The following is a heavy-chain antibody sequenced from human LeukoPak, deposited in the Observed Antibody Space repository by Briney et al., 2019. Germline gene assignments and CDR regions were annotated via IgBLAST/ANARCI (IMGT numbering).Heavy chain of an antibody. CDR1: GFTFSSYG. V-gene: IGHV3-21*01. CDR2: ISGTSTYI. J-gene: IGHJ4*02. D-gene: IGHD5-24*01. Sequence: PGGSLRLSCAASGFTFSSYGMHWVRQAPGKGLDWVSSISGTSTYIDYADSVKGRFTISRDNAKNSLYLQMNSLRVEDTAVYYCVRDHQLRDPGCWGQGTLVTVSS. CDR3: VRDHQLRDPGC.